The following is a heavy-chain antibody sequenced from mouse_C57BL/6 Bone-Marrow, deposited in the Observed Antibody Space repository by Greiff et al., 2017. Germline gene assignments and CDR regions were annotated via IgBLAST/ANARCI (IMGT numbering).Heavy chain of an antibody. J-gene: IGHJ3*01. CDR2: IYPGGGDT. CDR1: GYAFSSSW. CDR3: ARYWFAY. Sequence: VQLQQSGPELVKPGASVKISCKASGYAFSSSWMNWVKQRPGKGLEWIGRIYPGGGDTNYNGKFKGKATLTADKSSSTAYMHISSLTSEYSAVYYCARYWFAYWGQGTLVTVSA. V-gene: IGHV1-82*01.